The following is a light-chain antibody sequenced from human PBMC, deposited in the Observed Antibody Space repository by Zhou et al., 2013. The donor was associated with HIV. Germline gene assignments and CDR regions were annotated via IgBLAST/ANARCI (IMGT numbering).Light chain of an antibody. Sequence: DIQLTQSPSFLSASVGDRVTITCRASQGISSYLAWYQQQPGKAPKLLIYDVSTLQSGVPSRFSGSGSGTEFTLTISSLQPEDFATYYCQQLNSYPRTFGQGTKVE. CDR1: QGISSY. V-gene: IGKV1-9*01. CDR2: DVS. CDR3: QQLNSYPRT. J-gene: IGKJ1*01.